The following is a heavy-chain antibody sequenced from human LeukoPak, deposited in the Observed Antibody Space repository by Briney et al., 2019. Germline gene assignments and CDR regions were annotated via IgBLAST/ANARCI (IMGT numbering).Heavy chain of an antibody. CDR1: GFTFSSYG. CDR3: ANTDYTSPPEYSSPRGVGVFDY. J-gene: IGHJ4*02. V-gene: IGHV3-30*02. Sequence: GGSLRLSCAASGFTFSSYGMHWVRQAPGKGLEWVAFIRYDGSNKYYADSVKGRFTISRDNSKNTLYLQMNSLRAEDTAVYYCANTDYTSPPEYSSPRGVGVFDYWGQGTLVTVSS. CDR2: IRYDGSNK. D-gene: IGHD6-6*01.